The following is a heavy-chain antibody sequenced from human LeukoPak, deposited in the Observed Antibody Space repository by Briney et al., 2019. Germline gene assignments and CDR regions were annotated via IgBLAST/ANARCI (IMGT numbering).Heavy chain of an antibody. CDR1: GFTFSSYA. D-gene: IGHD5-24*01. CDR2: TSGSGGST. V-gene: IGHV3-23*01. Sequence: GGSLRLSCAASGFTFSSYAMSWVRQAPGKGLEWVSATSGSGGSTSYADSVKGRFTISRDNSKNTLYLQMNSLRAEDTAVYYCAKGLDGYNNRRSTFDYWGQGTLVTVSS. CDR3: AKGLDGYNNRRSTFDY. J-gene: IGHJ4*02.